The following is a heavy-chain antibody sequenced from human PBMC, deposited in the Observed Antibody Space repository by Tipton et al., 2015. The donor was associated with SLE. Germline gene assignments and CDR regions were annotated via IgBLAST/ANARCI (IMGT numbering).Heavy chain of an antibody. CDR2: INHSGST. J-gene: IGHJ3*02. CDR1: GGSFSGYY. V-gene: IGHV4-34*01. Sequence: TLSLTCAVYGGSFSGYYWSWIRQPPGKGLEWIGEINHSGSTNYNPSLKSRVTISVDTSKNQFSLKLSSVTAADTAVYYCASCIAVARYAFDIWGQGTMVTVSS. CDR3: ASCIAVARYAFDI. D-gene: IGHD6-19*01.